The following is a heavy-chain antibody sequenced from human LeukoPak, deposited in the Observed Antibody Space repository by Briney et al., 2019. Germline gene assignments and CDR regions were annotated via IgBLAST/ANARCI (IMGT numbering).Heavy chain of an antibody. CDR1: DGSLSTYS. V-gene: IGHV4-4*09. CDR3: ARRSVYVNFFDY. J-gene: IGHJ4*02. D-gene: IGHD5/OR15-5a*01. Sequence: PSETLSLTCTVSDGSLSTYSWGWIRQPPGRGLEWIGYTHSSGSTYYTPSLKSRVTISVGPSKNQFSLKLNSVTAADTALYYSARRSVYVNFFDYWGQGTLVTVSS. CDR2: THSSGST.